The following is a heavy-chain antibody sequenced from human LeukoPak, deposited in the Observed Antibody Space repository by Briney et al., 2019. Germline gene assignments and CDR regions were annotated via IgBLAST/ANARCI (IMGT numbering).Heavy chain of an antibody. CDR3: ARDVDYHVTSECFDF. J-gene: IGHJ4*02. CDR2: INSDGSST. V-gene: IGHV3-74*03. CDR1: GFTFRSYW. Sequence: GGSLRLSCAASGFTFRSYWMHWARQAPGMGLVWVSRINSDGSSTTYADSVKGRFTIARDNAKNTLYLQMNSLRPEDTAVYYCARDVDYHVTSECFDFWGQGTLVTVSS. D-gene: IGHD3-22*01.